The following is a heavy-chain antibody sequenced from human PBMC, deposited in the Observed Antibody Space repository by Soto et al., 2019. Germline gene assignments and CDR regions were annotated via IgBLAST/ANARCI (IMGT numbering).Heavy chain of an antibody. J-gene: IGHJ4*02. V-gene: IGHV3-23*01. CDR2: ISGSGGST. CDR3: AKDSDTAMAHDY. Sequence: SGGSLRLSCAASGFTFSSHGMSWVRQAPGKGLEWVSGISGSGGSTYYADSVKGRFTISRDNSKNTLYLQMNSLRAEDTAVYYCAKDSDTAMAHDYWGQGTLVTVSS. D-gene: IGHD5-18*01. CDR1: GFTFSSHG.